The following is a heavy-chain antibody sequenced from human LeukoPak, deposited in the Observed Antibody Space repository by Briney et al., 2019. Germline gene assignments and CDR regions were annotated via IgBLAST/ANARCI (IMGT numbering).Heavy chain of an antibody. D-gene: IGHD2-2*02. CDR3: ARVVPAAITYYYYYMDV. CDR1: GGTFSSYA. V-gene: IGHV1-69*01. Sequence: SVKVSCKASGGTFSSYAVSWVRQAPGQGLEWMGGIIPIFGTANYAQKFQGRVTITADESTSTAYMELSSLRSEDTAVYYCARVVPAAITYYYYYMDVWGKGTTVTVSS. CDR2: IIPIFGTA. J-gene: IGHJ6*03.